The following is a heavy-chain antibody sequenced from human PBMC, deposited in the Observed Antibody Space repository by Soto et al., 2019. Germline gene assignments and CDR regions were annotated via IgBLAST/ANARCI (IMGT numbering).Heavy chain of an antibody. CDR2: ISASGGGT. J-gene: IGHJ4*02. V-gene: IGHV3-23*01. CDR1: GFTFTNYA. Sequence: EVHLLESGGGLVQPGGSLRLSCAASGFTFTNYAMSWVRQTPGKGLEWVSSISASGGGTYYADSVKGRFTISRDISKNTLYLQMNSLRVEDTALYYCAKDRWPAGTNYFDYWGQGTLVTVSS. D-gene: IGHD6-13*01. CDR3: AKDRWPAGTNYFDY.